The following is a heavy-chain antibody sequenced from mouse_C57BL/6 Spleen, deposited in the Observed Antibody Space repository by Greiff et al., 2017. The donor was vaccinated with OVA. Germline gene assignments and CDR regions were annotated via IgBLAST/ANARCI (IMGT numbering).Heavy chain of an antibody. CDR2: ISYDGSN. J-gene: IGHJ2*01. Sequence: EVQLRESGPGLVKPSQSLSLTCSVTGYSITSGYYWNWIRQFPGNKLEWMGYISYDGSNNYNPSLKNRISITRDTSKNQFFLKLNSVTTEDTATYYCARGHYYGSLFDYWGQGTTLTVSS. D-gene: IGHD1-1*01. CDR3: ARGHYYGSLFDY. V-gene: IGHV3-6*01. CDR1: GYSITSGYY.